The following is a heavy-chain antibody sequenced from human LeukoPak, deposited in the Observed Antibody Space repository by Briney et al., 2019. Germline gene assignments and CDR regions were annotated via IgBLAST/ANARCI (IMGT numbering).Heavy chain of an antibody. CDR1: GFIFRNYA. V-gene: IGHV3-23*01. CDR2: ISANGGGT. CDR3: ARGLSRAMDV. Sequence: GGSLRLSCGASGFIFRNYAMSWVRQAPGEGLEWVSGISANGGGTYYADSVKGRFTISRDNSKNTLYLQMNSLRAEDTALYYCARGLSRAMDVWGQGTTVTVSS. J-gene: IGHJ6*02. D-gene: IGHD2/OR15-2a*01.